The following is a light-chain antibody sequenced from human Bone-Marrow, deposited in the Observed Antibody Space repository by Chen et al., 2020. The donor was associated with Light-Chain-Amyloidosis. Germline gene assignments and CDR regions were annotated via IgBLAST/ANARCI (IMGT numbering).Light chain of an antibody. Sequence: NELTQPPSVSVSPGQTARITCSGNILAQHCAYWYQQKPGQAPVAVMFKDSERPSGIPERFSGSSSGTLVTLAISGVQAEDEADYYCQSADTNGVVFGGGTKLIVL. CDR1: ILAQHC. CDR2: KDS. J-gene: IGLJ2*01. CDR3: QSADTNGVV. V-gene: IGLV3-25*03.